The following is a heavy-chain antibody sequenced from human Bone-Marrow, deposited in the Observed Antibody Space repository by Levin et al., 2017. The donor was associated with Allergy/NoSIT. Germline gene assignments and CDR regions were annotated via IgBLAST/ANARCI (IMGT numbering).Heavy chain of an antibody. CDR3: ARGGQWLGYYYYYYYMDV. Sequence: SQTLSLTCTVSGGSISSGSYYWSWIRQPAGKGLEWIGRIYTSGSTNYNPSLKSRVTISVDTSKNQFSLKLSSVTAADTAVYYCARGGQWLGYYYYYYYMDVWGKGTTVTVSS. V-gene: IGHV4-61*02. CDR1: GGSISSGSYY. CDR2: IYTSGST. J-gene: IGHJ6*03. D-gene: IGHD6-19*01.